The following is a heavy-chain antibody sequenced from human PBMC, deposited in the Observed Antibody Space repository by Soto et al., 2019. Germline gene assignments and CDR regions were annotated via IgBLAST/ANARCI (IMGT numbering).Heavy chain of an antibody. CDR1: GYKVSTWHNFTSYW. V-gene: IGHV5-51*01. Sequence: PGESLKISCMGSGYKVSTWHNFTSYWIAWVRQMPGKGLEWMGIIYPGDSDIRYSPSFQGQVTISADKSISTAYLQWSSLKASDTAMYYCARRIAVAGFDYWGQGTLVTVSS. CDR3: ARRIAVAGFDY. J-gene: IGHJ4*02. CDR2: IYPGDSDI. D-gene: IGHD6-19*01.